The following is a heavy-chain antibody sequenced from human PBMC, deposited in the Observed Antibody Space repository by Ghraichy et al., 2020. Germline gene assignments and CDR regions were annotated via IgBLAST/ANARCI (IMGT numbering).Heavy chain of an antibody. Sequence: SQTLSLTCAVSGGSISSGGYSWSWIRQPPGKGLEWIGYIYHSGSTYYNPSLKSRVTISVDRSKNQFSLKLSSVTAADTAVYYCARVAVGVGYDSPSFDYWGQGTLVTVSS. CDR1: GGSISSGGYS. V-gene: IGHV4-30-2*01. CDR2: IYHSGST. CDR3: ARVAVGVGYDSPSFDY. D-gene: IGHD5-12*01. J-gene: IGHJ4*02.